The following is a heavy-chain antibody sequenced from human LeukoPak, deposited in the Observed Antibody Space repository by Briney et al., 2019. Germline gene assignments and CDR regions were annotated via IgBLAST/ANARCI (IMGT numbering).Heavy chain of an antibody. D-gene: IGHD3-22*01. CDR3: ARGRTSYYDSHDAFDV. V-gene: IGHV3-21*01. CDR2: ISRSSNYI. J-gene: IGHJ3*01. Sequence: PGGSLRLSCAAAGLIFSTYRIDWVRQAPGEGLEWVSSISRSSNYIYYADSVKGRFTVSRDNAKNSVYLQMNSLRAEDTAMYYCARGRTSYYDSHDAFDVWGQGTLVTVSS. CDR1: GLIFSTYR.